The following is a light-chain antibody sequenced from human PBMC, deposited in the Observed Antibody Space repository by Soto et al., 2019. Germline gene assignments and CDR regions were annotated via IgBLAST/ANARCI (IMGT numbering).Light chain of an antibody. CDR2: DAS. CDR1: QSISSW. CDR3: QQYNGYSS. Sequence: DIQMTQSPSTLSASVGDRGTITCRASQSISSWLAWYQQKPGKAPKLLIYDASSLESGVPSRFSGSGSGTEFTLTISSLQPDDFATYYCQQYNGYSSFGQGTKVEIK. V-gene: IGKV1-5*01. J-gene: IGKJ1*01.